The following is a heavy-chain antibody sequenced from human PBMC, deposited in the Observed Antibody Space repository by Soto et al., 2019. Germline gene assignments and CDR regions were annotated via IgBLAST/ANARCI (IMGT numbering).Heavy chain of an antibody. CDR1: GGTFSSYA. CDR3: ERAVRRGKYCSSTSCYYNWFDP. V-gene: IGHV1-69*13. Sequence: SVKVSCKASGGTFSSYAISWVRQAPGRGLEWMGGIIPLFGTANYAQKFQGRVTITADESTSTVYMELSSLRSEDTAVYYCERAVRRGKYCSSTSCYYNWFDPWGQGTLVTVSS. D-gene: IGHD2-2*01. J-gene: IGHJ5*02. CDR2: IIPLFGTA.